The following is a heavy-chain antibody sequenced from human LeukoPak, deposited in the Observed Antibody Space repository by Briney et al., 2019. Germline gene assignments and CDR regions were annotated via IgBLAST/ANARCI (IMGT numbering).Heavy chain of an antibody. CDR1: GFTFSDYY. J-gene: IGHJ4*02. Sequence: GGSLRLSCAASGFTFSDYYMSWIRQAPGKGLEWVSYISSSGSTIYYADSVKGRFTISRDNAKNSLYLQTNSLRAEDTAVYYCARDWNRWFGEFYFDYWGQGTLVTVSS. CDR3: ARDWNRWFGEFYFDY. D-gene: IGHD3-10*01. V-gene: IGHV3-11*01. CDR2: ISSSGSTI.